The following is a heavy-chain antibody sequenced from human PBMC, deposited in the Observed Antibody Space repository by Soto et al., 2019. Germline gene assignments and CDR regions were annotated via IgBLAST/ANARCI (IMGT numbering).Heavy chain of an antibody. CDR2: ISYDGSNK. CDR1: GFTFSSYG. CDR3: AKDRRIQLWPKGYYFDY. V-gene: IGHV3-30*18. D-gene: IGHD5-18*01. J-gene: IGHJ4*02. Sequence: GGSLRPSCAASGFTFSSYGMHWVRQAPGKGLEWVAVISYDGSNKYYADSVKGRLTISRDNSKNTLYLQMNSLRAEDTAVYYCAKDRRIQLWPKGYYFDYWGQGTLVTVSS.